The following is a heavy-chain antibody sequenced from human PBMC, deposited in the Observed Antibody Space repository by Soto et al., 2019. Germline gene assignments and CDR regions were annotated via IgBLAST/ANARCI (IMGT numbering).Heavy chain of an antibody. J-gene: IGHJ6*02. CDR1: GYTFTGYY. D-gene: IGHD3-16*01. Sequence: QVQLVQSGAEVKKPGASVKVSCKASGYTFTGYYMHWVRQAPGQGLEWMGWINPNSGGTNYAQKFQDWGTMTSDKSISKAYMELSRLRSDDTAVYYCARVGRVFGTSPEFPPQYYYYYGMDVWGQGTTVTVSS. CDR2: INPNSGGT. V-gene: IGHV1-2*04. CDR3: ARVGRVFGTSPEFPPQYYYYYGMDV.